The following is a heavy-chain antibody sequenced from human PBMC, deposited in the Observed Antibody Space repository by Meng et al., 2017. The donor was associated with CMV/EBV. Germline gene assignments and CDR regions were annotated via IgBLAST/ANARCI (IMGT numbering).Heavy chain of an antibody. J-gene: IGHJ5*02. CDR1: GYTFTSYG. CDR3: ARMRPLAVGWTRFDP. CDR2: ISAYNGNT. Sequence: ASVKVSCKASGYTFTSYGISWVRQAPGQGLEWMGWISAYNGNTNYAQKLQGRVTMTTDTSTSTAYVELRSLRSDDTAVYYCARMRPLAVGWTRFDPWGQGTLVTVSS. V-gene: IGHV1-18*01. D-gene: IGHD3/OR15-3a*01.